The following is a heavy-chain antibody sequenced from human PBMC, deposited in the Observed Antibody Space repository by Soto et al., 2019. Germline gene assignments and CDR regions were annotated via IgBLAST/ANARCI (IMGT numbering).Heavy chain of an antibody. CDR2: INPKSGVT. Sequence: QVQLVQSGADMKRPGASVKVSCKASGYTFTDYFLHWVRQAPGQGLEWMGWINPKSGVTNYAQRFQGRVTMTRDTSITTAYMDLSSLRSDDTAVYYCATDSDYSSSWTYWGQGTLVTVSS. CDR1: GYTFTDYF. V-gene: IGHV1-2*02. J-gene: IGHJ4*02. CDR3: ATDSDYSSSWTY. D-gene: IGHD6-13*01.